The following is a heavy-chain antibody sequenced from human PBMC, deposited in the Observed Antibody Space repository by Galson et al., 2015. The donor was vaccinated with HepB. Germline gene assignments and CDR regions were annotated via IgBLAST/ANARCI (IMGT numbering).Heavy chain of an antibody. Sequence: SVKVSCKASGYTFTSYYMHWVRQAPGQGLEWMGIINPSGGSTSYAQKFQGRVTMTRDTSTSTVYMELSSLRSEDTAVYYCARTPWLQPIHDAFDIWGQGTMVTVSS. J-gene: IGHJ3*02. D-gene: IGHD5-24*01. CDR1: GYTFTSYY. CDR3: ARTPWLQPIHDAFDI. V-gene: IGHV1-46*01. CDR2: INPSGGST.